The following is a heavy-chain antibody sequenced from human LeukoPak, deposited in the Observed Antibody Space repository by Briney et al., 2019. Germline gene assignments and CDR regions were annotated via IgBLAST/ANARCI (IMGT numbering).Heavy chain of an antibody. D-gene: IGHD6-13*01. V-gene: IGHV4-34*01. CDR1: GGSFSGYY. CDR3: ATGYSST. CDR2: INHSGST. J-gene: IGHJ5*02. Sequence: ASETLSLTCAVYGGSFSGYYWSWIRQPPGKGLEWIGEINHSGSTNYNPSLKSRVTISVDTSKNQFSLKLSSVTAADTAVYYCATGYSSTWGQGTLVTVSS.